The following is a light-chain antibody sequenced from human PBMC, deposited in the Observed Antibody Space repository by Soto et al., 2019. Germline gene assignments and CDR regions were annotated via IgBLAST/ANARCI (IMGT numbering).Light chain of an antibody. CDR1: QSISSY. V-gene: IGKV1-39*01. CDR3: QQCYSTPRT. Sequence: DIQMTQSPSSLSASVGDGVTITCRASQSISSYLNWYQQKPGKAPEVLIYAASSLQRGVPSRFSCSGSGTDLTLTISSLGPEGFATCYCQQCYSTPRTFGQGTKVDIK. CDR2: AAS. J-gene: IGKJ1*01.